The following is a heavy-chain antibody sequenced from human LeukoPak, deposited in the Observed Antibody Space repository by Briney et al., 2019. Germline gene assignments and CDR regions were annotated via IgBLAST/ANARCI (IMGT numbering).Heavy chain of an antibody. CDR1: GGSFSSHA. J-gene: IGHJ6*03. Sequence: SVKVSCKASGGSFSSHAIAWVRQAPGQGPEWMGGVIPISGTANYAQKFQGRVTITTDESTSTAYMELSSLTSDDTAVYYCARGLQYQLLKALGYYYMDVWGEGTTVTVSS. V-gene: IGHV1-69*05. CDR2: VIPISGTA. D-gene: IGHD2-2*01. CDR3: ARGLQYQLLKALGYYYMDV.